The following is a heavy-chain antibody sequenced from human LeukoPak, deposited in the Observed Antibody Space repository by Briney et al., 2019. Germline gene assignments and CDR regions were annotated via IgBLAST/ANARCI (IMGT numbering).Heavy chain of an antibody. CDR1: GGAFSSYA. Sequence: KVSCKASGGAFSSYAISWVRQAPGQGLEWMGGIIPIFGTANYAQKFQGRVTITADESTSTAYMELSSLRSEDTAVYYCARELAAAGIFDYWGQGTLVTVSS. CDR3: ARELAAAGIFDY. CDR2: IIPIFGTA. V-gene: IGHV1-69*01. D-gene: IGHD6-13*01. J-gene: IGHJ4*02.